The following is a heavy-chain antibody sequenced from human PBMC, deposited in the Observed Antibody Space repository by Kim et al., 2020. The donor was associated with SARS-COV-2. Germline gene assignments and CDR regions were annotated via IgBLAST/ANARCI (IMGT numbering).Heavy chain of an antibody. CDR2: IKSKTDGGTT. CDR1: GFTFSNAW. J-gene: IGHJ4*02. Sequence: GGSLRLSCAASGFTFSNAWMSWVRQAPGKGLEWVGRIKSKTDGGTTDYAAPVKGRFTISRDDSKNTLYLQMNSLKTEYTAVYYCTTATWFGELFHYFDYWGQGTLVTVSS. V-gene: IGHV3-15*01. CDR3: TTATWFGELFHYFDY. D-gene: IGHD3-10*01.